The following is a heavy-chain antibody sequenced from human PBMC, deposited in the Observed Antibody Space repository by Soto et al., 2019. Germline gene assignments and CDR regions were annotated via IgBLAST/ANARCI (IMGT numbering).Heavy chain of an antibody. CDR1: GFTFSRYG. CDR2: IWYDGSSK. J-gene: IGHJ6*03. Sequence: QVQLVESGGGVVQPGRSLRLSCAASGFTFSRYGMHWVRQAPGKGLECVAVIWYDGSSKYYGDSVKDRFTISIHNSKNTLYLQMNSLRAEDTAVYYCARYDQYYGSSYYYYYMDVWGIDTKVTVSS. CDR3: ARYDQYYGSSYYYYYMDV. D-gene: IGHD3-10*01. V-gene: IGHV3-33*01.